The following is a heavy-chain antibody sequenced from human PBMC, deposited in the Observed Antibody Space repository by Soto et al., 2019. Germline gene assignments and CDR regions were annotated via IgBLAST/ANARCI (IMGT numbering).Heavy chain of an antibody. V-gene: IGHV4-30-4*01. D-gene: IGHD3-16*02. CDR3: ARGPTVWGSYRSFDY. CDR2: IYYSGST. Sequence: SETLSLTCPVSGGSISSGDYYWSWIRQPPGKGLEWIGYIYYSGSTYYNPSLKSRVTISVDTSKNQFSLKLSSVTAADTAVYYCARGPTVWGSYRSFDYWGQGTLVTVSS. CDR1: GGSISSGDYY. J-gene: IGHJ4*02.